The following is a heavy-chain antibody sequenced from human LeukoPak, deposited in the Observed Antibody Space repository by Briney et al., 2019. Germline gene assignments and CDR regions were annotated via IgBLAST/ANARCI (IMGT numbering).Heavy chain of an antibody. CDR3: ATHDPRGRPPFYFDH. D-gene: IGHD6-25*01. V-gene: IGHV1-24*01. J-gene: IGHJ4*02. Sequence: SVKVSCKVSGKSLHELRIHWVRQAPGKGLVWMGGFDPKDCETYYAQDFQGRVIMTEDTPTAYMELSSLTEEDTAVYYCATHDPRGRPPFYFDHWSQGTPVTVSS. CDR2: FDPKDCET. CDR1: GKSLHELR.